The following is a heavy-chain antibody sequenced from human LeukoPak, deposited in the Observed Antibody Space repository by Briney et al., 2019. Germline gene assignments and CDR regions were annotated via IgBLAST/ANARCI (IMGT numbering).Heavy chain of an antibody. J-gene: IGHJ6*02. CDR3: ARGRQYYDILTGYHYYYYYGMDV. D-gene: IGHD3-9*01. CDR1: GGSISSYY. Sequence: PSETLSLTCTVSGGSISSYYWSWIRQPPGKGLEWIGEINHSGSTNYNPSLKSRVTISVDTSKNQFSLKLSSVTAADTAVYYCARGRQYYDILTGYHYYYYYGMDVWGQGTTVTVSS. CDR2: INHSGST. V-gene: IGHV4-34*01.